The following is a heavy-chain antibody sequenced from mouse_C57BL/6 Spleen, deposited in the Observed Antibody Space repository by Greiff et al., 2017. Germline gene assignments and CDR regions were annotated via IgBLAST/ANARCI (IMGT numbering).Heavy chain of an antibody. J-gene: IGHJ1*03. CDR3: AYSTVVAGDWYFDV. CDR1: GYTFTSYW. D-gene: IGHD1-1*01. Sequence: VKLMEPGAELVMPGASVKLSCKASGYTFTSYWMHWVKQRPGQGLEWIGEIDPSDSYTNYNQKFKGKSTLTVDKSSSTAYMQLSSLTSEDSAVYYCAYSTVVAGDWYFDVWGTGTTVTVSS. CDR2: IDPSDSYT. V-gene: IGHV1-69*01.